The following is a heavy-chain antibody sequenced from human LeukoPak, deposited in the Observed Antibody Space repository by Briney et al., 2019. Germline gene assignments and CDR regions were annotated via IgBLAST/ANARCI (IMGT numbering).Heavy chain of an antibody. V-gene: IGHV4-59*01. CDR1: GGSISSYY. D-gene: IGHD3-9*01. CDR3: ARVSWFPGSSYYYMDV. CDR2: IYYSGST. J-gene: IGHJ6*03. Sequence: SETLSLTCTVSGGSISSYYWSWIRQPPGKGLEWIGYIYYSGSTNYNPSLKSRVTISVDTSRTQFSLKLSSVTAADTAVYYCARVSWFPGSSYYYMDVWDKGTTVTVSS.